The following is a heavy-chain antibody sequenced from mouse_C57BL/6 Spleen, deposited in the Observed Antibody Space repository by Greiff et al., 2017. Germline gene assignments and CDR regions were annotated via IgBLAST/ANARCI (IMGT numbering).Heavy chain of an antibody. Sequence: DVQLQESGAELVRPGASVKLSCTASGFNIKDDYMHWVKQRPEQGLEWIGWIDPENGDTEYASKFQGKATITADTSSNTAYLQLSSLTSEDTAVYYCTTSVIEGFAYWGQGTLVTVSA. CDR3: TTSVIEGFAY. D-gene: IGHD2-12*01. CDR1: GFNIKDDY. V-gene: IGHV14-4*01. CDR2: IDPENGDT. J-gene: IGHJ3*01.